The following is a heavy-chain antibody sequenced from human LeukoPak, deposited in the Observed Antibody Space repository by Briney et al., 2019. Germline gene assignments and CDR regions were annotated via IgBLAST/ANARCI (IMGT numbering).Heavy chain of an antibody. Sequence: GGSLRLSCAASGFTFSSYEMNWVRQAPGKGLEWVSYISSSGSTIYYADSVKGRFTISRDNAKNSLYLQMNSLRPEDTAVYYCAKDDRYGSGSSSMDYWGQGTLVTVSS. V-gene: IGHV3-48*03. J-gene: IGHJ4*02. CDR3: AKDDRYGSGSSSMDY. D-gene: IGHD3-10*01. CDR1: GFTFSSYE. CDR2: ISSSGSTI.